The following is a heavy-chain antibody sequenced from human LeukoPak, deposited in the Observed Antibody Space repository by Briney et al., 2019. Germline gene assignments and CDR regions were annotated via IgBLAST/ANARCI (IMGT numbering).Heavy chain of an antibody. D-gene: IGHD6-13*01. J-gene: IGHJ5*02. CDR2: IYTSGST. V-gene: IGHV4-4*07. CDR3: ARDHIAAAGNWFDP. CDR1: GGSISSYY. Sequence: PSETLSLTCTVSGGSISSYYWSWIRQPAGKGLEWIGRIYTSGSTNYNPSLKSRVTMSVDTSKNQFSLKLSSVTAADTAVYYCARDHIAAAGNWFDPWGQGTLVTVSS.